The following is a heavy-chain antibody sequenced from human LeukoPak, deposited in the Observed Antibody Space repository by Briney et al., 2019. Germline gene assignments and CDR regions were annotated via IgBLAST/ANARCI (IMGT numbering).Heavy chain of an antibody. V-gene: IGHV3-30-3*01. CDR3: ARGPNGSGNQNWFDP. CDR1: GFSFSGYA. CDR2: ISYDGTNK. Sequence: GGSLRLSCAASGFSFSGYAMHWVRQAPGKGLEWVAVISYDGTNKYYADSVKGRFPISRDNSKNTLYLQMNSLRPEATAVYYCARGPNGSGNQNWFDPWGQGTLVTVSS. J-gene: IGHJ5*02. D-gene: IGHD3-10*01.